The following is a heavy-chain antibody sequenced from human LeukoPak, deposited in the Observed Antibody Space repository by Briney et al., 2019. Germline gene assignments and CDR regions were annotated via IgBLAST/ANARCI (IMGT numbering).Heavy chain of an antibody. V-gene: IGHV3-23*01. CDR2: ITGSGGST. J-gene: IGHJ4*02. CDR3: AKRGVVIRVILVGFHKEAYYFDS. Sequence: GGSLRLSCAVSGIALSNYGMSWVRQAPGKGLEWVAGITGSGGSTNYADSVKGRFTISRDNPKNTLYLQMNSLRAEDTAVYFCAKRGVVIRVILVGFHKEAYYFDSWGQGALVTVSS. D-gene: IGHD3-22*01. CDR1: GIALSNYG.